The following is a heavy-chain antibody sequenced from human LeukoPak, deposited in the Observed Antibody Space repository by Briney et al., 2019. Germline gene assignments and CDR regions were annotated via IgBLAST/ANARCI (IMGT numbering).Heavy chain of an antibody. J-gene: IGHJ4*02. CDR2: IYTSGST. CDR3: ARDGGVRYYYGSGSYYNRFDY. V-gene: IGHV4-61*02. D-gene: IGHD3-10*01. CDR1: GGSISSGSYY. Sequence: SETLSLTCTVSGGSISSGSYYWSWIRQPAGKGLEWIGRIYTSGSTNYNPSLKSRVTISVDTSKNQFSLKLSSVTAADTAVYYCARDGGVRYYYGSGSYYNRFDYWGQGTLVTVSS.